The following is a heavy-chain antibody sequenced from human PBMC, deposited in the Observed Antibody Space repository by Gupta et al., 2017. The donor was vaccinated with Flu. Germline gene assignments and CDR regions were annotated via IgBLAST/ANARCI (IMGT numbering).Heavy chain of an antibody. V-gene: IGHV4-38-2*01. Sequence: QVQLQESGPGLVKPSETLSLTCAVSGYSISSGYYWGWIRQPPGKGLEWIGSIYHSGSTYYNPSLKSRVTISVDTSKNQFSLKLSSVTAADTAVYYCARSGNNLVYLDYWGQGTLVTVSS. D-gene: IGHD2/OR15-2a*01. J-gene: IGHJ4*02. CDR3: ARSGNNLVYLDY. CDR2: IYHSGST. CDR1: GYSISSGYY.